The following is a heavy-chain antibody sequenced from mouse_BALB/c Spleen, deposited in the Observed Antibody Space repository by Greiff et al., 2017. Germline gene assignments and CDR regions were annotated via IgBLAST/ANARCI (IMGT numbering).Heavy chain of an antibody. Sequence: EVKLQESGGGLVKPGGSLKLSCAASGFTFSSYAMSWVRQTPEKRLEWVASISSGGSTYYPDSVKGRFTISRDNARNILYLQMSSLRSEDTAMYYCARETARGTGAMDYWGQGTSVTVSS. CDR1: GFTFSSYA. CDR2: ISSGGST. V-gene: IGHV5-6-5*01. D-gene: IGHD3-2*01. J-gene: IGHJ4*01. CDR3: ARETARGTGAMDY.